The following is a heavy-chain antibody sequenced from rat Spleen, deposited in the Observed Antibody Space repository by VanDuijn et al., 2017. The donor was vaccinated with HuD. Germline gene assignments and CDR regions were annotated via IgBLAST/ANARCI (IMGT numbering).Heavy chain of an antibody. CDR3: ARHDEGAGDY. Sequence: EVQLVESDGGLVQPGRSLKLSCAASGFTFSDYYMAWVRQAPTKGLEWVATLSYDASAPYYRDSVKGRFTISRDNAKTTLYLQMDSLRSEDTATYYCARHDEGAGDYWGQGVMVTVSS. V-gene: IGHV5-29*01. CDR2: LSYDASAP. D-gene: IGHD1-11*01. CDR1: GFTFSDYY. J-gene: IGHJ2*01.